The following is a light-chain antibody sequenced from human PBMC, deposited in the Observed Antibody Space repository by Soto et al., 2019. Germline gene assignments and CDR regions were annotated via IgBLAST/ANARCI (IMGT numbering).Light chain of an antibody. Sequence: DIQMTQSPSTLSGSVGDRVTITCRASQTISSWLAWYQQKPGKAPKLLIYKASTLKSGVPSRFSGSRSGTDFTLTISSLQPDDFATYYCQQYNSYLFGQGTRLEIK. CDR2: KAS. CDR1: QTISSW. V-gene: IGKV1-5*03. J-gene: IGKJ5*01. CDR3: QQYNSYL.